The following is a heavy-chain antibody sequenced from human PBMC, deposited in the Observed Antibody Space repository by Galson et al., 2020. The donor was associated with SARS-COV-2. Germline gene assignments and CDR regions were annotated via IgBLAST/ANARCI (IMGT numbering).Heavy chain of an antibody. V-gene: IGHV3-30*18. CDR1: GFLFTNHG. J-gene: IGHJ6*01. Sequence: GESLKISCAASGFLFTNHGMHWVRQAPGKGLEWVAGISHDRGNKYQADSVKGRFTISRDDSKNTLYLQMDSLRPEDTAVYFCAKDQSYYYYGVDVWGQGTTVTVSS. CDR2: ISHDRGNK. CDR3: AKDQSYYYYGVDV.